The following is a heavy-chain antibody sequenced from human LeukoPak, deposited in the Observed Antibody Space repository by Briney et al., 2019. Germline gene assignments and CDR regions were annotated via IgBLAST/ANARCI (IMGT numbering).Heavy chain of an antibody. Sequence: ASVKVSCKASGYTFTGYYMHWVRQAPGQGLEWMGWINPNSGGTNYAQKFQGRVTMTRDTSISTAHMELSRLRSDDTAVYYCARSIATVTTPTPYYYYMDVWGKGTTVTVSS. D-gene: IGHD4-11*01. J-gene: IGHJ6*03. CDR3: ARSIATVTTPTPYYYYMDV. CDR2: INPNSGGT. CDR1: GYTFTGYY. V-gene: IGHV1-2*02.